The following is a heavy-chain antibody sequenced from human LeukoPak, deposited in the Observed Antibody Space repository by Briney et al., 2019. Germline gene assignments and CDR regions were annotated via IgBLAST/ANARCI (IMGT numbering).Heavy chain of an antibody. J-gene: IGHJ4*02. V-gene: IGHV3-30*02. D-gene: IGHD2-2*01. CDR3: AKGKMPYYFDY. CDR2: IRYDGSNK. Sequence: QPGRSLRLSCAASGFTFSSYGMHWVRQAPGKGLEWVAFIRYDGSNKYYADSVKGRFTISRDNSKNTLYLQMNSLRAEDTAVYYCAKGKMPYYFDYWGQGTLVTVSS. CDR1: GFTFSSYG.